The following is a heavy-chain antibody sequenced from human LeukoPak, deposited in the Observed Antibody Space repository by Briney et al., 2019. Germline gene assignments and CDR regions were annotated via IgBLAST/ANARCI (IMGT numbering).Heavy chain of an antibody. CDR2: ISSSSSSI. D-gene: IGHD6-19*01. CDR1: GFTFSDYY. V-gene: IGHV3-11*04. CDR3: ARRSSGWYFDY. Sequence: PGGSLRLSCAASGFTFSDYYMSWIRQAPGKGLEWVSSISSSSSSIYYADSVKGRFTISRDNAKNSLYLQMNSLRAEDTAVYYCARRSSGWYFDYWGQGTLVTVSS. J-gene: IGHJ4*02.